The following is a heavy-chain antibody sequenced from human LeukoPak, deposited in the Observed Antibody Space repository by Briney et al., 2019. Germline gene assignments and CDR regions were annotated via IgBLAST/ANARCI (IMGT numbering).Heavy chain of an antibody. V-gene: IGHV3-7*01. D-gene: IGHD1-14*01. CDR1: GFTFSTYN. CDR2: IKQDGSEK. CDR3: ARNVYRTFDS. Sequence: GGSLRLSCAASGFTFSTYNMNWVRQAPGKGLEWVANIKQDGSEKYYVDSVKDRFTISRDNAKNSLYLQMNSLRVEDTAVYYCARNVYRTFDSWDQGTLVTVSS. J-gene: IGHJ4*02.